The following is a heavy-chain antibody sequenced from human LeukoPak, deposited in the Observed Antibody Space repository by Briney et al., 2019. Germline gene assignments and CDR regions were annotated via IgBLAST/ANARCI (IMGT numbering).Heavy chain of an antibody. CDR2: ISDNSYWI. Sequence: GGSLRLSCAASGFTFSSYSMSWVRQAPGKGLEWVSSISDNSYWIYYADSVEGRFIISRDNAKNSLYLQMNSLRAEDTAVYYCARDVGTYYDFWSGYQIVKGDAFDIWGQGTMVTVSS. D-gene: IGHD3-3*01. CDR3: ARDVGTYYDFWSGYQIVKGDAFDI. J-gene: IGHJ3*02. V-gene: IGHV3-21*01. CDR1: GFTFSSYS.